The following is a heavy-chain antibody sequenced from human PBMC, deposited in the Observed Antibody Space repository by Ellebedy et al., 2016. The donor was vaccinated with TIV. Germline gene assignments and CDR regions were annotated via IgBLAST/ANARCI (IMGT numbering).Heavy chain of an antibody. V-gene: IGHV4-59*01. CDR1: GGSITRYY. CDR3: ARLTSGYYANFDY. D-gene: IGHD3-3*01. J-gene: IGHJ4*02. CDR2: IYYSGST. Sequence: SETLSLTXTVSGGSITRYYWTWIRKPPGKGLEWIGNIYYSGSTHYNPSLKSRLTISVDTSKNQFSLKLSSVTAADTAVYYCARLTSGYYANFDYWGQGTLVTVSS.